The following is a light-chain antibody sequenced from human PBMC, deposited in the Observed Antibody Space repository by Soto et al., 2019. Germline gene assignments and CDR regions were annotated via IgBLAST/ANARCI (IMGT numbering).Light chain of an antibody. Sequence: QSVLTQPASVSGSPGQSITISCSGITSDVGGYNFVSWYEVHPGKAPKLLIYELNKRPSGVSDRFSGSKSGNTASLTISGLRAEDEGHYHCSGALTSHSDPVVFGGGTQLTVL. J-gene: IGLJ2*01. CDR3: SGALTSHSDPVV. CDR2: ELN. V-gene: IGLV2-14*01. CDR1: TSDVGGYNF.